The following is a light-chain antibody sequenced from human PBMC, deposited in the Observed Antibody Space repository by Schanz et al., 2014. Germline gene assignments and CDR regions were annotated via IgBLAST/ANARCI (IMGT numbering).Light chain of an antibody. J-gene: IGKJ4*01. Sequence: EIVLTQSPGTLSMSPGERATLSCRASQSVSSIDLAWYQQKPGQAPNVLIYGASRRATGIPARFSGSGSGTEFTLTISSLQSEDFATYYCQQADSFPLTFGGGTKVDVK. CDR3: QQADSFPLT. V-gene: IGKV3-20*01. CDR2: GAS. CDR1: QSVSSID.